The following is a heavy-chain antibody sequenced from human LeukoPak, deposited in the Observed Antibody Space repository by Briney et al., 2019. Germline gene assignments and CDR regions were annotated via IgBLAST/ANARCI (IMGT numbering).Heavy chain of an antibody. J-gene: IGHJ4*02. V-gene: IGHV3-49*03. CDR1: GFTFGDYA. CDR2: IRSKAYGETA. D-gene: IGHD1-26*01. CDR3: TRDRGGYNRYDY. Sequence: PGGSLRLSCTASGFTFGDYAMSWIRQAPGKGLEWVGFIRSKAYGETADYAASVKGRFTISRDDSKAIAYMQMNSLKTEDTAVYHCTRDRGGYNRYDYWGQGTLVTVSS.